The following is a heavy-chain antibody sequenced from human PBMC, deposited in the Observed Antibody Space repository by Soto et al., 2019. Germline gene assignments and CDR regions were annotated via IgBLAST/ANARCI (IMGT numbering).Heavy chain of an antibody. CDR2: IIPIFGTA. CDR3: ARDHYDFWSGYYTEYYYYGMDD. J-gene: IGHJ6*02. Sequence: ASVKVSCTASRETFSIYAISLVRQAPGQGLEWMGGIIPIFGTANYAQKFQGRVTITADESTSTAYMELSSLRSEDTAVYYCARDHYDFWSGYYTEYYYYGMDDWGQGTTVTVSS. V-gene: IGHV1-69*13. D-gene: IGHD3-3*01. CDR1: RETFSIYA.